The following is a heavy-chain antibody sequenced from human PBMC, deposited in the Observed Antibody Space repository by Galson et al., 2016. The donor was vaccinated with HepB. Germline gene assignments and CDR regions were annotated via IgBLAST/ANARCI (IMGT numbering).Heavy chain of an antibody. CDR1: GFTFSDSG. CDR3: ARWIPAYNWFDP. J-gene: IGHJ5*02. CDR2: IRSKANNYAT. Sequence: SLRLSCAASGFTFSDSGIHWVRQASGKGPEWVGRIRSKANNYATAYAASVKGRFTISRDGSMKTAYLQMNSLKTEDTAVYYCARWIPAYNWFDPWGQGTLVTVSS. V-gene: IGHV3-73*01. D-gene: IGHD2-2*03.